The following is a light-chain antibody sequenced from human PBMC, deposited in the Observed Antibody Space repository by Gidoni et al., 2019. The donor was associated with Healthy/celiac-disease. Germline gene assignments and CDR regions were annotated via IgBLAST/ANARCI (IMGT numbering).Light chain of an antibody. V-gene: IGKV1-5*03. Sequence: DIQLTQSPSTLSASVGDRVTITCRASQSISSWLDWYQQKPGKAPKLLIYKASNLESGVPSRFSGSGSGTEFTLTISSLQPDDFATYYGQQYNSYPYTFGQGTKLEIK. J-gene: IGKJ2*01. CDR1: QSISSW. CDR2: KAS. CDR3: QQYNSYPYT.